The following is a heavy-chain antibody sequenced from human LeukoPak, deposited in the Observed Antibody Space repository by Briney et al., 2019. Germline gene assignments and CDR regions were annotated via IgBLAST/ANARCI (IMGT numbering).Heavy chain of an antibody. D-gene: IGHD5-24*01. CDR3: ARELGRDGYNYYS. V-gene: IGHV1-2*06. CDR2: INPYSCGT. Sequence: GASVKVSCKASGYTFTGYYMHWVRQAPGQGLEWMGRINPYSCGTNYAQKFQGRVTMTRDTSINTAYMEVSRLRSDDTAIYYCARELGRDGYNYYSWGQGTLVTVSS. J-gene: IGHJ4*02. CDR1: GYTFTGYY.